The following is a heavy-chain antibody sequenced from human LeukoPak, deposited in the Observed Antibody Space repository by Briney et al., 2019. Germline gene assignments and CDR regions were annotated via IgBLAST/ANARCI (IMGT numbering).Heavy chain of an antibody. Sequence: SVKVSCKASGGTFSSYAISWVRQAPGQGLEWMGGIIPIFGTANYAQKFQGRVTITADESTSTAYMELSSLRSEDTAVYYCARGALRIVAVDYYYYGMDVWGKGTTVTVSS. V-gene: IGHV1-69*13. CDR2: IIPIFGTA. J-gene: IGHJ6*04. CDR1: GGTFSSYA. CDR3: ARGALRIVAVDYYYYGMDV. D-gene: IGHD6-13*01.